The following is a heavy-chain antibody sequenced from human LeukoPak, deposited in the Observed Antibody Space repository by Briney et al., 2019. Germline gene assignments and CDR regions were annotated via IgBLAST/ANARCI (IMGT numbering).Heavy chain of an antibody. CDR2: ISAYNGNT. CDR1: GYTFTSYG. V-gene: IGHV1-18*01. Sequence: GASVKVSCKASGYTFTSYGIGWVRQAPGQGLEWMGWISAYNGNTNYAQKVQGRVTMTTDTSTSTAYMELRSLRSDDTAVYYCARDLCCPEKGQWLALFDYWGQGTLVTVSS. D-gene: IGHD6-19*01. J-gene: IGHJ4*02. CDR3: ARDLCCPEKGQWLALFDY.